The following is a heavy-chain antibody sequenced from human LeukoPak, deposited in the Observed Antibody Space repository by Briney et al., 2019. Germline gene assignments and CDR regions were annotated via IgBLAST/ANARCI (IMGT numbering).Heavy chain of an antibody. D-gene: IGHD6-19*01. CDR3: AREWAIAVAGPNFDY. J-gene: IGHJ4*02. CDR2: FDPEDGET. V-gene: IGHV1-24*01. CDR1: GYTLTELS. Sequence: ASVKVSCKVSGYTLTELSMHWVRQAPGKGREWMGGFDPEDGETIYAQKFQGRVTMTEDTSTDTAYMGLSSLRSEDTAVYYCAREWAIAVAGPNFDYWGQGTLVTVSS.